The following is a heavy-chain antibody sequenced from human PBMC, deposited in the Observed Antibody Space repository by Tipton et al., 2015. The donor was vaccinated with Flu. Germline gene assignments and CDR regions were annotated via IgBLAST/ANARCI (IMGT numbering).Heavy chain of an antibody. CDR3: ARLSSNWYHQLDN. Sequence: TLSLTCSVSGGSISSYYWSWIRQSPGKGLEWIGYISYSGSTNYNPPLKSRVTRSVDTSKNQFSLKLSSVTAADTAVYYCARLSSNWYHQLDNWGQGTLVTVSS. CDR2: ISYSGST. J-gene: IGHJ4*02. D-gene: IGHD6-13*01. CDR1: GGSISSYY. V-gene: IGHV4-59*07.